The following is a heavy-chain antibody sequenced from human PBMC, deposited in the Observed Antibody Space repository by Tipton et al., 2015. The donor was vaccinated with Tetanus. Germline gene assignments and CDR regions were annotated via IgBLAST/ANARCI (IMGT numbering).Heavy chain of an antibody. Sequence: GSLRLSCSVSGGSLFSGSFYWAWVRRPPGKGLEWIGNIYYNGNTYYLSSLESRVTISTDTSKNQVSLSLRSVTAADTAVYYCARQADNWFDPWGPGTRVTVSS. CDR3: ARQADNWFDP. V-gene: IGHV4-39*01. CDR2: IYYNGNT. J-gene: IGHJ5*02. D-gene: IGHD2-15*01. CDR1: GGSLFSGSFY.